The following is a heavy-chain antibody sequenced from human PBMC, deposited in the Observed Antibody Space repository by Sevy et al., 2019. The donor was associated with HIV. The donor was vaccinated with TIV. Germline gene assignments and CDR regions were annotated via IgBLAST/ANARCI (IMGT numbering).Heavy chain of an antibody. Sequence: GGSLRLSCAASGFTFTSYSMNWVRQAPGKGLEWVTSISRSGVYIYYADSVKDRLTISRDNTKNSLFLQMNSLRAEDTAVYYCARGSSDLEGDYWGQGTLVTVSS. CDR3: ARGSSDLEGDY. CDR2: ISRSGVYI. CDR1: GFTFTSYS. D-gene: IGHD3-22*01. J-gene: IGHJ4*02. V-gene: IGHV3-21*01.